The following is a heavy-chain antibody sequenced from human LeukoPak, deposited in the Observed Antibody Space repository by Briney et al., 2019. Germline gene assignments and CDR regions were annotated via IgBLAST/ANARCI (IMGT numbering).Heavy chain of an antibody. CDR3: ALGGGLRGWFDP. D-gene: IGHD2-15*01. CDR2: IIPIFGTA. V-gene: IGHV1-69*13. Sequence: ASVKVSCKASGGTFSSYAISWVRQAPGQGLEWMGGIIPIFGTANYAQKFQGRVTITADESTSTAYMEVSSLRSEDTAVYYCALGGGLRGWFDPWGQGTLVTVSS. J-gene: IGHJ5*02. CDR1: GGTFSSYA.